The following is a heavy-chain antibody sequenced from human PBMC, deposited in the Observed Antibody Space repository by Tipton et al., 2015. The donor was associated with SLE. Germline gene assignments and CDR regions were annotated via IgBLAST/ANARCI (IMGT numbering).Heavy chain of an antibody. CDR3: AKSGGDGVYTGSYCDDP. Sequence: SLRLSCAASGFTFSAHAMFWVRQAPGMGLEWVSGISATGAGTYYADSVKGRFTISRDNSKNTLFLQMNSLRVEDTAMYYCAKSGGDGVYTGSYCDDPWGLGTLVTVAS. D-gene: IGHD3-10*01. J-gene: IGHJ5*02. CDR1: GFTFSAHA. CDR2: ISATGAGT. V-gene: IGHV3-23*01.